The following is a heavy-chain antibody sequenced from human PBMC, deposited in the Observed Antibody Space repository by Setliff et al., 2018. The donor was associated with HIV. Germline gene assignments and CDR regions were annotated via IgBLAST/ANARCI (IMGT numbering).Heavy chain of an antibody. CDR3: ARVQVGDPYYSYYYMDV. Sequence: ASVKVSCKTSGYPFDSYGISWVRQAPGQGLEWMGWISAYIGDTKYAQRFQGRVTMTTDPSTPTAYMELRNLRSDDTAVYYCARVQVGDPYYSYYYMDVWGEGTTVTVSS. CDR1: GYPFDSYG. V-gene: IGHV1-18*01. J-gene: IGHJ6*03. D-gene: IGHD2-8*02. CDR2: ISAYIGDT.